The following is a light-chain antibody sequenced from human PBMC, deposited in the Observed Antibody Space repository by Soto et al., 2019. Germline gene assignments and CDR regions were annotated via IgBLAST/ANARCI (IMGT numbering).Light chain of an antibody. V-gene: IGLV2-8*01. CDR2: EVS. J-gene: IGLJ1*01. CDR3: CSYAGNNKKV. CDR1: SSDIGNYNY. Sequence: QSVLTQPPSASGAPGQSVTISCSGTSSDIGNYNYVSWYQQHPGKAPKLMIYEVSQRPSGVPDRFSGSKSGNTASLTVSGLQADDEADYYCCSYAGNNKKVFGPGTKVTVL.